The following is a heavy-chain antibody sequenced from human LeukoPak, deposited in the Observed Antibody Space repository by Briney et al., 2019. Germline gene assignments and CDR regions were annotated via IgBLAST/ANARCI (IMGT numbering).Heavy chain of an antibody. V-gene: IGHV3-20*03. CDR1: GFTFDDYG. CDR2: INWNGGST. D-gene: IGHD6-19*01. CDR3: VVPDAAGWYYDY. Sequence: GGSLRLSYAASGFTFDDYGMSWVRQAPGKGLEWVSGINWNGGSTGYADSVKGRFTISRDNAKNSLYLQMNSLRAEDTALYYCVVPDAAGWYYDYWGQGTLVTVSS. J-gene: IGHJ4*02.